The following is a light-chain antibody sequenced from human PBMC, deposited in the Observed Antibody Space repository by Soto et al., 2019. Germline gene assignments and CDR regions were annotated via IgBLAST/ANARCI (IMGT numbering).Light chain of an antibody. CDR1: QGISSY. CDR3: QQSYSTPLT. CDR2: AAS. V-gene: IGKV1-39*01. J-gene: IGKJ4*01. Sequence: DIPLTQSPSFLSASVGDRVTIPCRASQGISSYLAWFQQKPGRAPKLLVYAASTLQSGVPSRFSGSGSGTDFTLTISSLQPEDFATYYCQQSYSTPLTFGGGTKVDIK.